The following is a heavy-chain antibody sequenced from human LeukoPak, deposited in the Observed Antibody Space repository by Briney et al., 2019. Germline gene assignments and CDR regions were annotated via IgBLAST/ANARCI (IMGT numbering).Heavy chain of an antibody. J-gene: IGHJ3*02. CDR1: GGSFSGYY. Sequence: PSETLSLTCAVYGGSFSGYYWSWIRQPPGKGLEWIGEINHSGSTNYNPSLKSRVTISVDTSKNQFSLKLSSVTAADTAVYYCAREEWELLHNAFDIWGQGTMVTVSS. V-gene: IGHV4-34*01. CDR3: AREEWELLHNAFDI. CDR2: INHSGST. D-gene: IGHD1-26*01.